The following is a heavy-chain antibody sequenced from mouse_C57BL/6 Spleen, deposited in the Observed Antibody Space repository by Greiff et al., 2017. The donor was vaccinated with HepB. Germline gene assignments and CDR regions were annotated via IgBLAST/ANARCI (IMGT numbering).Heavy chain of an antibody. Sequence: DVQLVESGGGLVKPGGSLKLSCAASGFTFSSYAMSWVRQTPEKRLEWVATISDGGSYTYYPDNVKGRFTISGDNAKNNLYLQMSHLKSEDTAMYYCARDYYGSSYGYFDVWGTGTTVTVSS. V-gene: IGHV5-4*01. D-gene: IGHD1-1*01. CDR1: GFTFSSYA. J-gene: IGHJ1*03. CDR2: ISDGGSYT. CDR3: ARDYYGSSYGYFDV.